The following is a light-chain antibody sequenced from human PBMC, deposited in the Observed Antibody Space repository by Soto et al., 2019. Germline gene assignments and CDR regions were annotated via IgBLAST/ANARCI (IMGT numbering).Light chain of an antibody. CDR3: SSYTTSSTRV. V-gene: IGLV2-14*03. CDR2: EVS. J-gene: IGLJ1*01. CDR1: SSGVGAYDY. Sequence: QSVLTQPASVSGSPGQSITISCTGTSSGVGAYDYVSWYQQHPDKAPKLMIYEVSYRPSGVSNRFSGSKSVNTATLTISGLQAEDEADYYCSSYTTSSTRVFGTGTKVTVL.